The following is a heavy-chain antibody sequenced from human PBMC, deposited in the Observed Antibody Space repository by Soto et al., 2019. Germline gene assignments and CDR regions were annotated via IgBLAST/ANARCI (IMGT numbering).Heavy chain of an antibody. CDR3: ARGSREQDDWYFDL. V-gene: IGHV6-1*01. D-gene: IGHD1-26*01. Sequence: SPTLSLTCAISGDSVSSNSAAWNWIRQSPSRGLEWLGRTYYRSKWYNDYAVSVKSRITINPDTSKNQFSLQLNSVTPEDTAVYYCARGSREQDDWYFDLWGRGTLVTVSS. J-gene: IGHJ2*01. CDR1: GDSVSSNSAA. CDR2: TYYRSKWYN.